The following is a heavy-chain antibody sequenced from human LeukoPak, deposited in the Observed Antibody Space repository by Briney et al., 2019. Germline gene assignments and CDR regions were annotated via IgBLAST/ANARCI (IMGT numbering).Heavy chain of an antibody. V-gene: IGHV3-66*01. CDR2: IYSGGST. Sequence: GGSLRLSCAASGFTVSSNYMSWVRQAPGKGLEWVSVIYSGGSTYYADSVKGRFTISRDNSKNTLYLQMNSLRAEDTAVYYCARDIPPPPYCGGDCYSGYWGQGTLVTVSS. J-gene: IGHJ4*02. CDR1: GFTVSSNY. D-gene: IGHD2-21*02. CDR3: ARDIPPPPYCGGDCYSGY.